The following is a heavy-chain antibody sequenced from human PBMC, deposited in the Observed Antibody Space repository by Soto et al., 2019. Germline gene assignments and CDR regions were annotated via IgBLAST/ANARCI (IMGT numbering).Heavy chain of an antibody. CDR3: ARHAVHSSGFIDY. V-gene: IGHV4-39*01. Sequence: PSETLSLTCTVSGVSISSSSYYWGWIRQPPGKGLEWIGSIYYSGSTYYNPSLKSRVTISVDTSKNQFSLKLSSVTAADTAVYYCARHAVHSSGFIDYWGQGTLVTVSS. J-gene: IGHJ4*02. CDR2: IYYSGST. D-gene: IGHD6-19*01. CDR1: GVSISSSSYY.